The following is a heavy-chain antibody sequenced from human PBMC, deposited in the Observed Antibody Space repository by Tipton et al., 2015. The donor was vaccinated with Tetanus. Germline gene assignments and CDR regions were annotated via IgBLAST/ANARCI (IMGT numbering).Heavy chain of an antibody. CDR3: ARAYYYDSSGYYDAFDI. CDR1: GFTFSSYW. Sequence: GSLRLSCAASGFTFSSYWMHWVRQAPGKGLVWVSRINSDGSSTSYADSVKGRFTISRDNAKNTLYLQMNSLRAEDTAVYYCARAYYYDSSGYYDAFDIWGQGTMVTVSS. CDR2: INSDGSST. D-gene: IGHD3-22*01. V-gene: IGHV3-74*01. J-gene: IGHJ3*02.